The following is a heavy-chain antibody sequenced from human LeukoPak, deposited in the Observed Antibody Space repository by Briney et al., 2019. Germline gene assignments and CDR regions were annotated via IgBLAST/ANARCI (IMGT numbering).Heavy chain of an antibody. CDR2: IYHTGKI. V-gene: IGHV4-4*02. CDR3: ARGAGTWDGYFDY. D-gene: IGHD1-26*01. J-gene: IGHJ4*02. CDR1: GSSISSVKW. Sequence: PSETLSLTCAVSGSSISSVKWGRWVRQSPGKGLEWIGDIYHTGKIKYNASLESRLTMSVDKANNQFSLRLTSVTATDTAIYYCARGAGTWDGYFDYWGRGMLVTVSS.